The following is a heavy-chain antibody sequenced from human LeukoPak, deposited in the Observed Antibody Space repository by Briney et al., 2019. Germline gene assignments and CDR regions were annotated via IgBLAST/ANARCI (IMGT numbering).Heavy chain of an antibody. CDR2: INPSSGAT. Sequence: GASVKVSCKTSGYTFTSYYIHWVRQAPGQGLEWMGIINPSSGATNYAQKFQGRVTMTRDTSTSTVYMELSSQRSEDTAVYYCARATNFYYYYGMDVGGQGTTVTVSS. J-gene: IGHJ6*02. D-gene: IGHD1-26*01. CDR1: GYTFTSYY. CDR3: ARATNFYYYYGMDV. V-gene: IGHV1-46*01.